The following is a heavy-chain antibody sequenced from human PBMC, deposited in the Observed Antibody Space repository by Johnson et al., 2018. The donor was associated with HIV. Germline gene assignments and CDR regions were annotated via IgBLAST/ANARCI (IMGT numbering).Heavy chain of an antibody. V-gene: IGHV3-11*04. CDR3: AREATAGGSDDVGDGLDI. D-gene: IGHD6-19*01. CDR2: ISTSGTTI. Sequence: QLVESGGGLVQPGGSLRLSCAASGFTVRSNYMSWVRPAPGKGLEWISHISTSGTTIYYADSVKGRFTLSRDNAKRSVFLQMNSLRAEDTAVYYCAREATAGGSDDVGDGLDIWGQGTVVTVSS. J-gene: IGHJ3*02. CDR1: GFTVRSNY.